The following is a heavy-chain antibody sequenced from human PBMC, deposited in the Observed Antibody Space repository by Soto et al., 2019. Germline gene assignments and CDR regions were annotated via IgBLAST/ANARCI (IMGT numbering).Heavy chain of an antibody. Sequence: QVQLQESGPGLVKPSQTLSLTCTVSGGSISSGDYYWSWIRQPPGKGLEWIGYIYYSGSTYYNPSLKSRVTISVDTYKNQFSLKLSSVTAADTAVYYCARADPYLEWLLDWFDPWGQGTLVTVSS. J-gene: IGHJ5*02. CDR1: GGSISSGDYY. CDR3: ARADPYLEWLLDWFDP. V-gene: IGHV4-30-4*01. D-gene: IGHD3-3*01. CDR2: IYYSGST.